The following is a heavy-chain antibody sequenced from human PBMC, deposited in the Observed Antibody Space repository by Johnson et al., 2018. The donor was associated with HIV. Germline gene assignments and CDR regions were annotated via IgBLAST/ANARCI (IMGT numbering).Heavy chain of an antibody. CDR1: GFTFSSYA. CDR2: ISYDGSNK. Sequence: QMLLVESGGGVVQPGRSLRLSCAASGFTFSSYAMHWVRQAPGKGLEWVAVISYDGSNKYYADSVKGRFTIYRDNSKNTLYLQMNSLRAEDTAVYCCARDLYTSSWYFAFDIWGQGTMVTVSS. V-gene: IGHV3-30*04. D-gene: IGHD6-13*01. CDR3: ARDLYTSSWYFAFDI. J-gene: IGHJ3*02.